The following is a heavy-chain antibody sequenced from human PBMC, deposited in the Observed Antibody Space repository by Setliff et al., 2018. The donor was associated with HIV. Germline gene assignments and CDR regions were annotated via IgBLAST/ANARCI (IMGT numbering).Heavy chain of an antibody. CDR2: IDPIDSYT. CDR1: GFSFTSYW. Sequence: GESLKISCKGSGFSFTSYWISWVRQMPGKGLEWMGRIDPIDSYTKYSPSFQGHVNMSADRSVSTAYLQWTSLKASDTAMYYCVRHNCYDVWGQGTLVTVSS. D-gene: IGHD2-15*01. V-gene: IGHV5-10-1*01. J-gene: IGHJ3*01. CDR3: VRHNCYDV.